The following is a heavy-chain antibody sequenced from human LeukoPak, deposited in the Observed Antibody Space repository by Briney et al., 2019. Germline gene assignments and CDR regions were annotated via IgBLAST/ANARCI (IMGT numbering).Heavy chain of an antibody. CDR2: INPNSGDT. Sequence: GASVKVSRKASGYTFTGYYMQWVRQAPGQGLEWMGWINPNSGDTNYAQKFQGRVTMTRDTSISTVYMELKRLTSDDTALYYCARGGKSELGTCDHWGQGTLVTVSS. CDR3: ARGGKSELGTCDH. CDR1: GYTFTGYY. V-gene: IGHV1-2*02. D-gene: IGHD7-27*01. J-gene: IGHJ4*02.